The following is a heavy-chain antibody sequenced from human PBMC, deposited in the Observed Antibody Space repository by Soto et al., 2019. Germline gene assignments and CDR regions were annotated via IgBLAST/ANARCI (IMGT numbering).Heavy chain of an antibody. V-gene: IGHV4-59*08. J-gene: IGHJ4*02. Sequence: SSETLSLTCTVSGGSIRSYYWTWIRQPPGKGLEWIGYIYYSGSTSYHPSLKSRVTISVDRSKNQFSLKLNSVTAADTAVYYCARHFSVDYFDYWGQGALVTVSS. CDR3: ARHFSVDYFDY. CDR1: GGSIRSYY. CDR2: IYYSGST.